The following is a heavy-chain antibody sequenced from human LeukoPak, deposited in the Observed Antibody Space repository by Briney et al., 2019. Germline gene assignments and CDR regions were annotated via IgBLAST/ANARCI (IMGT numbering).Heavy chain of an antibody. CDR2: ISAYNGNT. Sequence: ASVKVSCKASGYTFTSYGIIWVRQAPGQGLEWMRWISAYNGNTNYAQKLQGRVTMTTDTSTSTAYMELRSLRSDDTAVYYCARPRYYYDSSGYYPYYFDYWGQGTLVTVSS. D-gene: IGHD3-22*01. V-gene: IGHV1-18*01. CDR1: GYTFTSYG. CDR3: ARPRYYYDSSGYYPYYFDY. J-gene: IGHJ4*02.